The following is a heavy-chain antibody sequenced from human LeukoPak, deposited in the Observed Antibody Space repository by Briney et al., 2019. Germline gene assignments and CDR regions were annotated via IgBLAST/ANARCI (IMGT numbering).Heavy chain of an antibody. CDR3: AKDALPSHFGVWTSFDP. Sequence: SETLSLTRRAPGDSLSRGNCYWNWIRQPLGKGLEWIGRIFSAGHTNYNPSLKSRVTISTDTSKNQFSLTLTSVTAADSAVYYCAKDALPSHFGVWTSFDPWGQGALVTVSS. J-gene: IGHJ5*02. CDR2: IFSAGHT. V-gene: IGHV4-61*02. CDR1: GDSLSRGNCY. D-gene: IGHD2-21*02.